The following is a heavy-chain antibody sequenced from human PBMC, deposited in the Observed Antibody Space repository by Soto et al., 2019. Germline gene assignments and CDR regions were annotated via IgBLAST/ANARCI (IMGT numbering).Heavy chain of an antibody. CDR2: IFHGGNT. D-gene: IGHD2-15*01. CDR1: CFFIISGNY. J-gene: IGHJ3*01. CDR3: ARARWYDAFDV. Sequence: KTSETLSLTCAFSCFFIISGNYWGWIRKPPGKGLEWIGSIFHGGNTYYNPSLKSRVTISVDMSKNQFSLKLNSVTAADTAVYYCARARWYDAFDVWGQGTVVTVSS. V-gene: IGHV4-38-2*01.